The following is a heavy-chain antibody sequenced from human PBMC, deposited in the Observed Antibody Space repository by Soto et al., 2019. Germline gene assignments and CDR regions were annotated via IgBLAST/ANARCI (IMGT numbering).Heavy chain of an antibody. Sequence: SGPTLVNPTQTLTLTCTFSGFSLSTSGVGVGWIRQPPGKALEWLALIYWDDDKRYSPSLKSRLTITKDTSKNQVVLTMTNMDPVDTATYYCARIYDCWSGSPMDVWGKGTTVTVSS. CDR1: GFSLSTSGVG. CDR2: IYWDDDK. CDR3: ARIYDCWSGSPMDV. J-gene: IGHJ6*03. V-gene: IGHV2-5*02. D-gene: IGHD3-3*01.